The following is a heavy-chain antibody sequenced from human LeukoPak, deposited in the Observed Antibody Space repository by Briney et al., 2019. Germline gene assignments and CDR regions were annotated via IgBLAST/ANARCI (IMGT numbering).Heavy chain of an antibody. V-gene: IGHV4-39*07. J-gene: IGHJ5*02. D-gene: IGHD3-3*01. CDR2: IYYSGST. CDR1: GGSVSSSAYY. CDR3: ARVRHLQLLEWLFGGDWFDP. Sequence: SETLSLTCTVSGGSVSSSAYYWGWIRQPPEMGLEWIGNIYYSGSTYYNPSLKSRVTISIDTSKNQFSLKLSSVTAADTAVYYCARVRHLQLLEWLFGGDWFDPWGQGTLVTVSS.